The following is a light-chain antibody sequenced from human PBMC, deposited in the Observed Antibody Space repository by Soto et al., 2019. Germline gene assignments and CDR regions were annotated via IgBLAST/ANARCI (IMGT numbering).Light chain of an antibody. V-gene: IGLV2-23*01. J-gene: IGLJ2*01. Sequence: QSALTQPASVSGSPGQSITISCTGTSSDIGRYNLVSWYQQHPGKAPKLMIYEDTERPSGVSYRFSGSKSGNTASLTISGLQAEDEADYYCCSYAGSNNLFFGGGTKVTVL. CDR3: CSYAGSNNLF. CDR1: SSDIGRYNL. CDR2: EDT.